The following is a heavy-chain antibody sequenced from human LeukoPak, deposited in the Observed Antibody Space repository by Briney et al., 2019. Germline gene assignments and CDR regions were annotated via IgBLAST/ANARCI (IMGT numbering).Heavy chain of an antibody. D-gene: IGHD6-13*01. CDR2: INPSGGST. Sequence: GASVKVSCKASEYSFTSYYMHWVRQAPGQGLEWMGIINPSGGSTSYAQKFQGRVTMTRDTSTSTVYMELSSLRSEDTAVYYCARAFSPGIAAATSLFDYWGQGTLVTVSS. CDR3: ARAFSPGIAAATSLFDY. CDR1: EYSFTSYY. V-gene: IGHV1-46*01. J-gene: IGHJ4*02.